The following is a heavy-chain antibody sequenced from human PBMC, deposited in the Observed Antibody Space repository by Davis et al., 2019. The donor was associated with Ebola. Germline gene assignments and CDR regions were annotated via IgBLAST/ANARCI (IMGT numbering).Heavy chain of an antibody. D-gene: IGHD6-13*01. V-gene: IGHV6-1*01. CDR2: TYYSSKWYK. CDR3: ARISWVSRGMDV. J-gene: IGHJ6*04. Sequence: HSQTLSLTCAISGDSVSSGGWNWIRQSPSRGLEWLGRTYYSSKWYKDYAVTVKSRITINPDTSKNQFSLQLNFVTPEDAAVYYCARISWVSRGMDVWGKGTTVTVSS. CDR1: GDSVSSGG.